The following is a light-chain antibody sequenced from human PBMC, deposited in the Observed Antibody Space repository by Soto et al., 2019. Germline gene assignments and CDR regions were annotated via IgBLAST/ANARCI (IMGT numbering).Light chain of an antibody. CDR2: DAS. J-gene: IGKJ1*01. CDR1: QSISSW. Sequence: GDRGTIAGPASQSISSWLAWYQQKPGKAPKLLIYDASSLESGVPSRFSGSGSGTEFTLTISSLQPEDFATYYSRQESGYSQAFSQGTKVDIK. V-gene: IGKV1-5*01. CDR3: RQESGYSQA.